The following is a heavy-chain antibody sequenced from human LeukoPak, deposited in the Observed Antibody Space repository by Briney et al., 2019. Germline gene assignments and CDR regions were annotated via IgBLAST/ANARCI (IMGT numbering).Heavy chain of an antibody. Sequence: GSLRLSCAASGFTFSDYYMSWIRQPPGKGLEWIGEINHSGSTNYNPSLKSRVTISVDTSKNQFSLKLSSVTAADTAVYYCARGLHYYDILTGYYGRRLQAFDYWGQGTLVTVSS. CDR3: ARGLHYYDILTGYYGRRLQAFDY. CDR1: GFTFSDYY. CDR2: INHSGST. D-gene: IGHD3-9*01. J-gene: IGHJ4*02. V-gene: IGHV4-34*01.